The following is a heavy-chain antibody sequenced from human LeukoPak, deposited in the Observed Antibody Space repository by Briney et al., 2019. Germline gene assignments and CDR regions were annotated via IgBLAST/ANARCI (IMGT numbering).Heavy chain of an antibody. Sequence: PGGSLRLSCAASGFTFSTYSMNWVRQAPGKGLEWVSYITSSSSTIYYADSVRGRFTISRDNGKNSLYLQMDSLRDEDTAVYYCARVDWMIGAFDIWGQGTMVTVSS. CDR2: ITSSSSTI. CDR3: ARVDWMIGAFDI. J-gene: IGHJ3*02. D-gene: IGHD3-22*01. V-gene: IGHV3-48*02. CDR1: GFTFSTYS.